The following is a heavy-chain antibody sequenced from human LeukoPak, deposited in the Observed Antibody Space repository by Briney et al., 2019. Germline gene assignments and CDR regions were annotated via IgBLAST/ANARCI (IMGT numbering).Heavy chain of an antibody. CDR3: AREGGSYLLDY. V-gene: IGHV4-59*01. CDR2: IYYSGST. Sequence: PSETLSLTCTVSGGSISSYYWSWIRQPPGKGLEWIGYIYYSGSTNYNPSLKSRVTISVDTSKNQFSLKLSSVTAADTAVYYCAREGGSYLLDYWGQGTLVTVSS. D-gene: IGHD1-26*01. CDR1: GGSISSYY. J-gene: IGHJ4*02.